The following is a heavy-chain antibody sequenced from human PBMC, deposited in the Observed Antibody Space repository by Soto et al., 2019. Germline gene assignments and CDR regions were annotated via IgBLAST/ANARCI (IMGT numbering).Heavy chain of an antibody. D-gene: IGHD3-16*01. V-gene: IGHV3-7*01. CDR1: GFSLNTFW. CDR3: AKIWETWAFLYYGMDV. Sequence: EVQLVESGGGLVQPGGSLRLSCAASGFSLNTFWMTWVRLAPGKGLEWVANINQDGSDRYYVDSVKGRFTISRDNAKNSLYLQMNSLRVEDTAMYYCAKIWETWAFLYYGMDVWGQGTTVTVSS. CDR2: INQDGSDR. J-gene: IGHJ6*02.